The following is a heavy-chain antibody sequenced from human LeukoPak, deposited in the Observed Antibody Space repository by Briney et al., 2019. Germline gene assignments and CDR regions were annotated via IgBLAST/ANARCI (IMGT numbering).Heavy chain of an antibody. CDR2: ISGSGGST. Sequence: GGSLRLSCAASGFTFSSYAMSWVRQAPGKGLEWVSAISGSGGSTYYADFVKGRFTISRDNSKNTLYLQMNSLRAEDTAVYYCAKDYGGTEVFDYWGQGTLVTVSS. D-gene: IGHD4-23*01. V-gene: IGHV3-23*01. CDR1: GFTFSSYA. CDR3: AKDYGGTEVFDY. J-gene: IGHJ4*02.